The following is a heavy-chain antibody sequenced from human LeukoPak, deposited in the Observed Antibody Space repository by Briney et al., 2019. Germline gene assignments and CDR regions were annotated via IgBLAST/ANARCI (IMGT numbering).Heavy chain of an antibody. CDR1: GGSFSGYY. CDR3: ARGIILRFLGTPTGDAFDI. D-gene: IGHD3-3*01. CDR2: INHSGST. Sequence: SEILSLTCAVYGGSFSGYYWSWIRQPPGKGLEWIGEINHSGSTNYNPSLKSRVTISVDTSKNQFSLKLSSVTAADTAVYYCARGIILRFLGTPTGDAFDIWGQGTMVTVSS. V-gene: IGHV4-34*01. J-gene: IGHJ3*02.